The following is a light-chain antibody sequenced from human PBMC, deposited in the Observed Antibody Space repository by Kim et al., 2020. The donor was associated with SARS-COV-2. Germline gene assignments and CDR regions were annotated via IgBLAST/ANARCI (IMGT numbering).Light chain of an antibody. CDR3: QQYGSSPRT. J-gene: IGKJ2*01. V-gene: IGKV3-20*01. Sequence: EIVLTQSPGTLSLSPGERATLSCRARQSVSSSYLAWYQQKPGQAPRLLIYGASSRATGIPDRFSGSGSGTDFTLTISRLEPEDFAVYYCQQYGSSPRTFGRGTKLEI. CDR2: GAS. CDR1: QSVSSSY.